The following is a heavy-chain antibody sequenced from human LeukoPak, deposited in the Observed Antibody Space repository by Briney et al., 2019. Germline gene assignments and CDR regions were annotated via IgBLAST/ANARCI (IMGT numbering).Heavy chain of an antibody. J-gene: IGHJ4*02. Sequence: GGSLRLSCAASGFTFSNAWMSWVRQAPGKGLEWVGRIKSKTDGGTTDYAAPVKGRFTISRDDSKNTLYLQMNSLRAEDTAVYYCAKSLGYRIDYWGQGTLVTVSS. CDR3: AKSLGYRIDY. D-gene: IGHD7-27*01. CDR2: IKSKTDGGTT. CDR1: GFTFSNAW. V-gene: IGHV3-15*01.